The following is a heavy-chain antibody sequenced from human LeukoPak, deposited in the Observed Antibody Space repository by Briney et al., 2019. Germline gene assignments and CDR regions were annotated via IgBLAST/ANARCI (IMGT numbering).Heavy chain of an antibody. J-gene: IGHJ6*03. CDR3: ARVRPYCSGGSCYSTYYYYMDV. CDR2: IYYSGST. CDR1: GGSISSYY. V-gene: IGHV4-59*01. Sequence: SETLSLTXTVSGGSISSYYWRWIRQPPGKGLEWNGYIYYSGSTNYNPSLKSRVTISVDTSKNRFSLKLSSVTAADTAVYYCARVRPYCSGGSCYSTYYYYMDVWGKGTTVTVSS. D-gene: IGHD2-15*01.